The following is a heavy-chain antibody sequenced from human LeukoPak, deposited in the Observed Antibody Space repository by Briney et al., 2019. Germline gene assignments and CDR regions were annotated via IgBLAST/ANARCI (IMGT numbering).Heavy chain of an antibody. V-gene: IGHV4-61*02. CDR1: GGSISSGSYY. CDR2: IYTSGST. CDR3: ARGRYQGDY. J-gene: IGHJ4*02. D-gene: IGHD2-2*01. Sequence: PSETLSLTCTVSGGSISSGSYYWSWIRQPAGKGLEWIGRIYTSGSTNYNPSLKSRVTISVDTSKNQFSLKLSSVTAADTAVYYCARGRYQGDYWGQGTLVTVCS.